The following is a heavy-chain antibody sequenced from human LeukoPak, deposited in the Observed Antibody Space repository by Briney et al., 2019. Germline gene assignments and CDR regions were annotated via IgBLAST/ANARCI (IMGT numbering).Heavy chain of an antibody. J-gene: IGHJ6*03. CDR3: ARAHTPLRSDYYYYLDV. CDR1: GGSFSGHY. V-gene: IGHV4-4*07. D-gene: IGHD5-18*01. Sequence: SETLSLTCTVSGGSFSGHYWTWIRQPAGRGLEFIGRVYITGPTNYNASLLGRVTMSVDTSKSQFSLNLPSVTAADTAVYYCARAHTPLRSDYYYYLDVWGKGTTVTVSS. CDR2: VYITGPT.